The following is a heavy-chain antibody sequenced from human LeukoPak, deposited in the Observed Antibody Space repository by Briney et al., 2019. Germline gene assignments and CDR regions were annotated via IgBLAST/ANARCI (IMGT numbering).Heavy chain of an antibody. Sequence: GRSLRLSCTASGFTFGDYAMSWVRQAPGKGLEWVGFIRSKAYGGTTEYAASVKGRFTISRDDSKSIAYLQMNSLKTEDTAVYYCTRDVVAGLYYYYYYYMDVWGKGTTVTVSS. V-gene: IGHV3-49*04. J-gene: IGHJ6*03. CDR2: IRSKAYGGTT. CDR3: TRDVVAGLYYYYYYYMDV. CDR1: GFTFGDYA. D-gene: IGHD6-19*01.